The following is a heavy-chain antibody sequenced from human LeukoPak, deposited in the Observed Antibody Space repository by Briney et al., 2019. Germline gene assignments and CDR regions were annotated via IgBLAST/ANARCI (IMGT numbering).Heavy chain of an antibody. CDR3: ARAPYYDFWSGYPEASNWFDP. CDR1: GYSFTSYW. D-gene: IGHD3-3*01. CDR2: IYPGDSDT. Sequence: HGESLKISCKGSGYSFTSYWIGWVRQMPGKGLEWMGIIYPGDSDTRYSPSFQGQVTISADKSISTAYLQWSSLKASDTAMYYCARAPYYDFWSGYPEASNWFDPWGQGTLVTVSS. V-gene: IGHV5-51*01. J-gene: IGHJ5*02.